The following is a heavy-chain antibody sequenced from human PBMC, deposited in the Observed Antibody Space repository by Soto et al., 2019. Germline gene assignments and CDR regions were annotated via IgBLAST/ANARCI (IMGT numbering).Heavy chain of an antibody. Sequence: SETLSLTCTVSGGSISSGGYYWSWIRQHPGKGLEWIGYIYYSGSTYYNPSLKSRVTISVDTSKNQFSLKLSSVTAADTAVYYCAGMDYDFWSGHIDYWGQGTLVTVSS. D-gene: IGHD3-3*01. V-gene: IGHV4-31*03. CDR3: AGMDYDFWSGHIDY. CDR1: GGSISSGGYY. J-gene: IGHJ4*02. CDR2: IYYSGST.